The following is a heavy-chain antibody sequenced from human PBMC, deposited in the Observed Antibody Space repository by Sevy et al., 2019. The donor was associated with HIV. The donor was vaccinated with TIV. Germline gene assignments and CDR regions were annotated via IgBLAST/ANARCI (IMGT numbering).Heavy chain of an antibody. Sequence: GGSLRLSCAASGFTFSNYAMSWVGQAPGKGLEWVSTFSFGCGKINYADSVKGRFTISRDNSKNTLYLQMNSLRAEDTAIYYCAREGCSKPHDYWGQGTLVTVSS. CDR3: AREGCSKPHDY. CDR2: FSFGCGKI. D-gene: IGHD2-2*01. J-gene: IGHJ4*02. V-gene: IGHV3-23*01. CDR1: GFTFSNYA.